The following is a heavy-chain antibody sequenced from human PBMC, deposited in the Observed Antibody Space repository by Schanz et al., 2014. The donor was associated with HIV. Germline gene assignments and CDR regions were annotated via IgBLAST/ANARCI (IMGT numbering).Heavy chain of an antibody. J-gene: IGHJ6*02. V-gene: IGHV3-33*06. CDR3: AKDRITGTTGVPYYYYGMDV. CDR2: IWYDGSNK. CDR1: GFTFSSYD. D-gene: IGHD1-7*01. Sequence: QVQLVESGGGVVQPGRSLRLSCAASGFTFSSYDMHWVRQAPGKGLEWVAVIWYDGSNKYYADSVKGRFTSSRDNSKNTLYLQMNSLRAEDTAVYYCAKDRITGTTGVPYYYYGMDVWGQGTTVTVSS.